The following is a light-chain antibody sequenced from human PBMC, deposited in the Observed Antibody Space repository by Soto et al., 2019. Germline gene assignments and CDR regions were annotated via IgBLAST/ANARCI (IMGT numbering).Light chain of an antibody. Sequence: QSALTQPASVSGSPGQSITISCTGTSSDVGGYNHVSWYQQHPGKAPKLMIYEVSNRPSGVSNRFSGSKSGNTASLTISGLKAEDEADYYCSSYTSSRTVVFGGGTKVTVL. V-gene: IGLV2-14*01. CDR2: EVS. J-gene: IGLJ2*01. CDR3: SSYTSSRTVV. CDR1: SSDVGGYNH.